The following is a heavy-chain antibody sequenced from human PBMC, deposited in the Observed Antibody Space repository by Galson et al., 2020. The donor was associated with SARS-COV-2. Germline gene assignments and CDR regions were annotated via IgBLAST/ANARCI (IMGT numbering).Heavy chain of an antibody. D-gene: IGHD1-1*01. CDR3: AREERLSASYPWESHYYSYFMDV. CDR1: GFSFSDYS. J-gene: IGHJ6*03. V-gene: IGHV3-7*01. Sequence: GGSLRLSCAASGFSFSDYSMSWVRQAPGRGLEWVANIKQDGSDKYYADSVKGRFTISRDNAKHSLFLQMNSLRAEDTAVYYCAREERLSASYPWESHYYSYFMDVWGKGTTVTIYS. CDR2: IKQDGSDK.